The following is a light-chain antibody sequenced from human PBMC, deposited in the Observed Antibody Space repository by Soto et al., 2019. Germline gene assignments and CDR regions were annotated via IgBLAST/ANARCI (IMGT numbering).Light chain of an antibody. CDR1: QSVSSN. Sequence: EIVMTQSPATLSVSPGKRATLSCRASQSVSSNLAWYQQKPGQAPRLLIYGAPTRATGIPARFSGSGSGTEFTLPISSLQSEDFAVYYCQQYNNWPLWTFGQGTKVEIK. V-gene: IGKV3-15*01. J-gene: IGKJ1*01. CDR2: GAP. CDR3: QQYNNWPLWT.